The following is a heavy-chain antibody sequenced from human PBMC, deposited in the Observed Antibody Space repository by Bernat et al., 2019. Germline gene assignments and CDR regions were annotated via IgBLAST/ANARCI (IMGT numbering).Heavy chain of an antibody. CDR1: GYTFTIYG. D-gene: IGHD3-10*01. J-gene: IGHJ5*02. V-gene: IGHV1-18*01. CDR2: ISAYNGNT. CDR3: ARDLSGSYYKRYNWFDP. Sequence: QVQLVQSGAEVKKPGASVKVSCKASGYTFTIYGISWVRQAPGQWLDWMGWISAYNGNTNYAQKLQGRGTMTTDTATSTAYMELRSLRSDDTAVYYCARDLSGSYYKRYNWFDPWGQGTLVTVSS.